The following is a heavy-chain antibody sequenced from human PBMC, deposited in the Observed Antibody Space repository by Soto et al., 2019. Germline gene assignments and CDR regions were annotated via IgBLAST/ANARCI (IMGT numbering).Heavy chain of an antibody. CDR1: GYTFTSYG. D-gene: IGHD2-2*01. J-gene: IGHJ6*02. Sequence: QVQLVQSGAEVKKPGASVKVSCKASGYTFTSYGISWVRQAPGQGLEWMGWISAYNGNTNYAQKLQGRVTMTTDTTTSTSEMQLRSLRSDATAADYWARCKYQLLWDHYYYGMDVWGQGTTVTVSS. CDR3: ARCKYQLLWDHYYYGMDV. CDR2: ISAYNGNT. V-gene: IGHV1-18*01.